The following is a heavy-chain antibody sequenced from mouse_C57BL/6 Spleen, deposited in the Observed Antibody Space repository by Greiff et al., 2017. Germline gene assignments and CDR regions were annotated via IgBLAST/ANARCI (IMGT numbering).Heavy chain of an antibody. CDR1: GFTFTDYY. Sequence: EVNVVESGGGLVQPGGSLSLSCAASGFTFTDYYMSWVRQPPGKALEWLGFIRNKANGYTTEYSASVKGRFTISRDNSQSILYLQMNALRAEDSATYYCARYKTDYYDSYYFDYWGQGTTLTVSS. CDR2: IRNKANGYTT. CDR3: ARYKTDYYDSYYFDY. V-gene: IGHV7-3*01. D-gene: IGHD2-4*01. J-gene: IGHJ2*01.